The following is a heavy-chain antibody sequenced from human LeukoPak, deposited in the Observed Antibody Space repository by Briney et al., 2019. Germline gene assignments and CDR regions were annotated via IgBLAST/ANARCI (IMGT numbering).Heavy chain of an antibody. CDR3: SRERYSSGPRSMDV. Sequence: ASVKVSCKAPGYTFTGSGISCVRQAPGQGLEWMGWISAFNGDTNYAQKFQGRVTMTTETTTSIAFMEVRSLSSDDTAVYYCSRERYSSGPRSMDVWGKGTTVTVSA. D-gene: IGHD6-25*01. CDR1: GYTFTGSG. J-gene: IGHJ6*04. CDR2: ISAFNGDT. V-gene: IGHV1-18*01.